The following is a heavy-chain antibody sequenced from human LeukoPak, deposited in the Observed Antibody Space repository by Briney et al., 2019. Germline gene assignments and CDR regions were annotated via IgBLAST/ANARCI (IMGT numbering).Heavy chain of an antibody. D-gene: IGHD3-16*01. CDR3: ARGGYYVWGSPDDY. CDR1: GYTFTSYA. V-gene: IGHV7-4-1*02. Sequence: ASVEVSCKASGYTFTSYALNWVRQAPGQGLEWMGWINTNTGNPTYAQGFTGRFVFSLDTSVSTAYLQVSSLKAEDTAVYYCARGGYYVWGSPDDYWGQGTLVTVSS. J-gene: IGHJ4*02. CDR2: INTNTGNP.